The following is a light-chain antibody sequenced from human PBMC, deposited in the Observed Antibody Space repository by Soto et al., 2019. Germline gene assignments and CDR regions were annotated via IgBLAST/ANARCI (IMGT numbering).Light chain of an antibody. CDR2: DAS. CDR1: QSVSSY. J-gene: IGKJ1*01. Sequence: EIVLTQSPATLSLSPGERATLSCRASQSVSSYFAWYQQKPGQAPRLLIYDASNRATGIPARSSGSGSGTDFTLTISSLEPEDFAVYYCQQRSNWPRTFGQGTKVDIK. CDR3: QQRSNWPRT. V-gene: IGKV3-11*01.